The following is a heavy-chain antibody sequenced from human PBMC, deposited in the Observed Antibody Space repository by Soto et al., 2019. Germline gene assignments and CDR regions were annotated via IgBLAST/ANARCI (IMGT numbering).Heavy chain of an antibody. Sequence: EVQLLESGGDLVQPGGSLRLSCAASGFTFSSYAMTWVRQAPGKGLEWVSGISGSGGSTYYADSVKGRFTISRDNSKNTKYLQMNSLRAEDTAVYYCAKGVKSYYYYGMYVWGQGTTVTVSS. V-gene: IGHV3-23*01. CDR3: AKGVKSYYYYGMYV. D-gene: IGHD3-22*01. J-gene: IGHJ6*02. CDR1: GFTFSSYA. CDR2: ISGSGGST.